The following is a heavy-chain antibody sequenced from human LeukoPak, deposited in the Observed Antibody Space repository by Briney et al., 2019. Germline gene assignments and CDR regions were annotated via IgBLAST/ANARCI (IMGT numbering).Heavy chain of an antibody. J-gene: IGHJ4*02. CDR3: ARGNDYGDAPGY. CDR1: GFTFSSYG. D-gene: IGHD4-17*01. V-gene: IGHV3-33*01. CDR2: IWYDGSNK. Sequence: PGRSLRLSCAASGFTFSSYGMHWVRQAPGKGLEWVAVIWYDGSNKYYADSVKGRFTISRDNSKNTLYLQMNSLRAEDTAVYYCARGNDYGDAPGYWGQGTLVTVSS.